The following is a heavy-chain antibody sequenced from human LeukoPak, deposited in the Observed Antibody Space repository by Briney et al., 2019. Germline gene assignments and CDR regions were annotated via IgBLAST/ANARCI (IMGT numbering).Heavy chain of an antibody. Sequence: SQTLSLTCTVSGVSISSGDYYWSWIRQHPGKGLEWIGYIYYSGTTYYNPSLKSRVTISVDTSKNQLSLKLSSVTAADTAVYYCARREIKVYKFDPWGQGTLVTVSS. V-gene: IGHV4-31*03. J-gene: IGHJ5*02. CDR2: IYYSGTT. CDR3: ARREIKVYKFDP. D-gene: IGHD5-24*01. CDR1: GVSISSGDYY.